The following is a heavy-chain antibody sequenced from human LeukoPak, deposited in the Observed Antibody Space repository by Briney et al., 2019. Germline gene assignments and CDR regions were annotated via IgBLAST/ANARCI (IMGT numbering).Heavy chain of an antibody. V-gene: IGHV3-9*01. CDR2: ISWNSGSI. Sequence: GGSLRLSCAASGFTFDDYAMHWVRQAPGKGLEWVSGISWNSGSIGYADSVKGQFTISRDNPKNSLYLQMNSLRAEDTALYYCAKSFLENAFDIWGQGTMVTVSS. CDR1: GFTFDDYA. CDR3: AKSFLENAFDI. J-gene: IGHJ3*02.